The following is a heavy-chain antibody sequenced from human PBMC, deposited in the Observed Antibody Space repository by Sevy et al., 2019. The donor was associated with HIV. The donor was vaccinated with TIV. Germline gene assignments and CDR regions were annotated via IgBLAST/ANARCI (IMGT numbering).Heavy chain of an antibody. CDR3: ARGPYSSGLRFDY. Sequence: GGSLRLSCVASGFSFRDYALHWVRQGPGKGLEWVAAVSFDGGNKYYPDSVKGRFTVSRDNSKNTLFLQMDSLRGEDTAVYYCARGPYSSGLRFDYWGQGTLVTVSS. J-gene: IGHJ4*02. D-gene: IGHD6-19*01. CDR1: GFSFRDYA. CDR2: VSFDGGNK. V-gene: IGHV3-30*04.